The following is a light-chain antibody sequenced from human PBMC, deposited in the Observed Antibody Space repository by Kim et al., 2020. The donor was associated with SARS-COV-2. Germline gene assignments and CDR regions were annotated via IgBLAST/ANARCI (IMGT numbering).Light chain of an antibody. V-gene: IGKV1-12*01. CDR1: QVISSW. CDR3: QQANSFPLT. J-gene: IGKJ4*01. CDR2: AAS. Sequence: ASVGDRVTITYRASQVISSWLAGYQQKPGKAPKLLIYAASSLQRGVPSRFSGSGSGTDFTLTISSLQPEDFATYYCQQANSFPLTFGGGTKVDIK.